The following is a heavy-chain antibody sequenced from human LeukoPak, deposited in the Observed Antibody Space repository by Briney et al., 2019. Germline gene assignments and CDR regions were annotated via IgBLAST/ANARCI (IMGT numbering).Heavy chain of an antibody. Sequence: PGGSLRLSCAASAFTFSTYAMIWVRLAPGKGLEWVSSISGSGGSTYYADSVKGRFTISRDNSKNTLYLQMNSLRAEDTAVYYCARAIAALGTNYWGQGTLVTVPS. V-gene: IGHV3-23*01. CDR1: AFTFSTYA. CDR3: ARAIAALGTNY. J-gene: IGHJ4*02. CDR2: ISGSGGST. D-gene: IGHD6-13*01.